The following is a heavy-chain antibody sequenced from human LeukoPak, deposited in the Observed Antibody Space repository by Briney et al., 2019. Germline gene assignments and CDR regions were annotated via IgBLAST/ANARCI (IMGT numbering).Heavy chain of an antibody. J-gene: IGHJ4*02. V-gene: IGHV3-30*03. CDR1: GFTFSSYG. Sequence: GGSLRLSCAASGFTFSSYGMHWVRQAPGKGLEWVAVISYDGSNKYYADSVKGRFTISRDNSKNTLYLQMNSLRAEDTAVYYCASISDLLYYFDSWGQGTLVTVSS. CDR2: ISYDGSNK. CDR3: ASISDLLYYFDS.